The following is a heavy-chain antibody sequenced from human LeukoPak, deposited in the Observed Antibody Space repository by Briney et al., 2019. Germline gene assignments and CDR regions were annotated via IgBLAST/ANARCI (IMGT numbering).Heavy chain of an antibody. Sequence: PGGSLRLSCAASGFTFDDYTMHWVRQAPGKGLEWVSGISWNSGSIGYADSVKGRFTISRDNAKNSLYLQMNSLRAEDTALYYCAKGTGGSWYNGGIDYWGQGTLVTVSS. CDR2: ISWNSGSI. CDR3: AKGTGGSWYNGGIDY. CDR1: GFTFDDYT. J-gene: IGHJ4*02. D-gene: IGHD6-13*01. V-gene: IGHV3-9*01.